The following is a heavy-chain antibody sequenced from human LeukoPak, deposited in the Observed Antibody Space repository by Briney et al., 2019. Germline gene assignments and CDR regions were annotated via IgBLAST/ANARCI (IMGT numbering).Heavy chain of an antibody. CDR1: GGSISSFY. CDR2: IYYSGST. V-gene: IGHV4-59*01. Sequence: SETLSLTCTVSGGSISSFYWNWIRQPPGKGLEWIGNIYYSGSTKYNPSLKSRVTISVDTSKNQFSLNLSSVTAADTAVYYCARGGTFGGVIAYWGQGTLVTVSS. J-gene: IGHJ4*02. D-gene: IGHD3-16*02. CDR3: ARGGTFGGVIAY.